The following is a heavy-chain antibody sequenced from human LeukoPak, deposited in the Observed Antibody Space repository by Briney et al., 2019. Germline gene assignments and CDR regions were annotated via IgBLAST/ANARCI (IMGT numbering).Heavy chain of an antibody. J-gene: IGHJ4*02. CDR3: AREMAV. D-gene: IGHD2-8*01. V-gene: IGHV3-30*04. Sequence: GRSLRLSCAASGFTFSSYAMHWVRQAPGKGLEWVAVIWYDGSNEDYADSVKGRFTISRDNSKNTLYLQMNSLRVEDTAVYYCAREMAVWGQGALVTVSS. CDR1: GFTFSSYA. CDR2: IWYDGSNE.